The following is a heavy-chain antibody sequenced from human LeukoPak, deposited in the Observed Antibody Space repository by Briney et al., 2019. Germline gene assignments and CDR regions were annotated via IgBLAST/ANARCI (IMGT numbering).Heavy chain of an antibody. CDR1: GYTFTSYG. J-gene: IGHJ6*02. CDR2: ISAYNGNT. Sequence: ASVKVSCKASGYTFTSYGISWVRQAPGQGLEWMGWISAYNGNTNYAQKLQGRVTMTTDTSTSTAYMELRSLRSDDTAVYYCARVGGSHYNYYYGMDVWGQGTTVTVSS. D-gene: IGHD1-26*01. CDR3: ARVGGSHYNYYYGMDV. V-gene: IGHV1-18*01.